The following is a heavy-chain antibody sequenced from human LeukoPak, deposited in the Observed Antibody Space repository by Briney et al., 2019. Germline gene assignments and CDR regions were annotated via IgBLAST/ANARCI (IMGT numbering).Heavy chain of an antibody. CDR2: IYYSGST. CDR3: ARDRIGYSYGSDAFDI. D-gene: IGHD5-18*01. CDR1: GGSISSYY. Sequence: PSETLSLTCTVSGGSISSYYWSWIRQPPGKGLEWIGYIYYSGSTNYNPSLKSRVTISVDTSKNQLSLKLSSVTAADTAVYYCARDRIGYSYGSDAFDIWGQGTMVTVSS. V-gene: IGHV4-59*01. J-gene: IGHJ3*02.